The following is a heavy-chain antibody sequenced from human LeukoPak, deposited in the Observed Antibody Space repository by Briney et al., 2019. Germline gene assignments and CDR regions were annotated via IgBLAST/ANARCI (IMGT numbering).Heavy chain of an antibody. V-gene: IGHV1-46*01. D-gene: IGHD2-15*01. Sequence: GSVKVSCKASGYTFTTYYIHWVRQAPGQGLEWMGVINPSGASTIYAQKFQDRVTMTRDMSTSTVYMELSSLRSEDTAVYYCARDPLDCSGGSCYLYMDVWGKGTTVTVSS. J-gene: IGHJ6*03. CDR3: ARDPLDCSGGSCYLYMDV. CDR2: INPSGAST. CDR1: GYTFTTYY.